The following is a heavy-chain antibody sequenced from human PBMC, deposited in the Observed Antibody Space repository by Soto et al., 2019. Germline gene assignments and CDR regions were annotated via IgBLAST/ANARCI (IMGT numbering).Heavy chain of an antibody. CDR1: GFTFSSYA. CDR2: ISGSGGST. CDR3: AKVPTAAAGPFDY. V-gene: IGHV3-23*01. D-gene: IGHD6-13*01. J-gene: IGHJ4*02. Sequence: EVQLLESGGGLVQPGGSLRLSCAASGFTFSSYAMSWVRQAPGKGLEWVSAISGSGGSTYYADSVKGRFTFSRNNSKNTLYLQMNSLRAEDTAVYYCAKVPTAAAGPFDYWGQGTLVTVSS.